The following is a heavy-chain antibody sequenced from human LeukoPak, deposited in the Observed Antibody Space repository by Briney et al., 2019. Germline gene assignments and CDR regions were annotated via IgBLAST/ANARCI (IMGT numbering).Heavy chain of an antibody. V-gene: IGHV1-69*13. CDR1: GGTFSSYA. CDR2: IIPIFGTA. D-gene: IGHD3-22*01. CDR3: ARALSYYYDSSGRAFDI. J-gene: IGHJ3*02. Sequence: SVKVSCKASGGTFSSYAISWVRQAPGQGLEWMGGIIPIFGTANYAQKFQGRVTITADESTSTAYMELSSLRSEDTAVYYCARALSYYYDSSGRAFDIWGQGTMVTVSS.